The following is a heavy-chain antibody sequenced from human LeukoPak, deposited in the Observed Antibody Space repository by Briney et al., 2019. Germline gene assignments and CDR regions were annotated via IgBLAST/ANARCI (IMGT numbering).Heavy chain of an antibody. V-gene: IGHV3-9*01. Sequence: GRSLRLSCTASGFKFDDWYIHWVRHVPGKCLEWVSGIEWTVGRKAYRDSVRGRFIISRDNSNSSLYLQMDSLRTEDTALYYCAKSSDSGSLRPDGFDVWGQGTMVIVSS. CDR2: IEWTVGRK. D-gene: IGHD3-22*01. J-gene: IGHJ3*01. CDR3: AKSSDSGSLRPDGFDV. CDR1: GFKFDDWY.